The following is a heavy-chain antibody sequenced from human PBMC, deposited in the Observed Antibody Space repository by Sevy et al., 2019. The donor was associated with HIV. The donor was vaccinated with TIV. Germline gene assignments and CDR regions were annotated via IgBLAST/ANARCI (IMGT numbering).Heavy chain of an antibody. CDR2: ISYDGSNK. D-gene: IGHD3-3*01. J-gene: IGHJ4*02. Sequence: GGSLRLSCAASGFTFSSYCMHWVRQAPGKGLEWVAVISYDGSNKYYADSVKGRFTISRDNSKNTLYLQMNSLRAEDTAVYYCAKDQQPTLRFLEWLSLDYWGQGTLVTVSS. CDR3: AKDQQPTLRFLEWLSLDY. V-gene: IGHV3-30*18. CDR1: GFTFSSYC.